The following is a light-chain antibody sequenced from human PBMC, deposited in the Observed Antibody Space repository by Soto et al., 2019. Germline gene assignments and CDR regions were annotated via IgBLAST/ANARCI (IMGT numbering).Light chain of an antibody. CDR1: QSVGNN. V-gene: IGKV3-15*01. Sequence: ETVMTQSPGTLSLSPGERSTLSCRASQSVGNNVAWYQQKAGQAPRLLIHGAVTRATGIPSRFSGSGSGTEFTLTISSLQPDDFATYYCQHYNSYSEAFGQGTKVDIK. CDR2: GAV. J-gene: IGKJ1*01. CDR3: QHYNSYSEA.